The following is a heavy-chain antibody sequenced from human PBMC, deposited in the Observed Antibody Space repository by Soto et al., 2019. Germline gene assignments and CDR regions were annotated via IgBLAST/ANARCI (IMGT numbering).Heavy chain of an antibody. CDR2: VNGDGSTT. J-gene: IGHJ4*02. Sequence: GGSLRLSCAASGFSFGSYWMEWVRQAPGKGLVWVSRVNGDGSTTAYADSVKCRFTIYRDTSKNQFSLKLSSVTAADTAVYYCASTPATSVVATIYHFDYWGQGTLVTVSS. V-gene: IGHV3-74*01. CDR3: ASTPATSVVATIYHFDY. CDR1: GFSFGSYW. D-gene: IGHD5-12*01.